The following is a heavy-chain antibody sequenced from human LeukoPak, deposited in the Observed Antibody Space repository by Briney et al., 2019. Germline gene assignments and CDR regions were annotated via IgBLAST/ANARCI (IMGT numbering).Heavy chain of an antibody. Sequence: ASVKVSCKASGYTFTGYYMHWVRQAPGQGLEWMGWVTPGSGATDYAQQFQGRVTLTRDTSISTVYMEMNNLIPDDTAVYYCARGAGARTYRRFDLWGQGTLVTVSS. CDR1: GYTFTGYY. V-gene: IGHV1-2*02. D-gene: IGHD1-26*01. CDR3: ARGAGARTYRRFDL. CDR2: VTPGSGAT. J-gene: IGHJ4*02.